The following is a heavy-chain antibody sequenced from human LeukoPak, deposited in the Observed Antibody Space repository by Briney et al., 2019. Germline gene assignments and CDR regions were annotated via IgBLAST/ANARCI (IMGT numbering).Heavy chain of an antibody. CDR1: GGSISSGSYY. CDR3: ARARRQQLVS. CDR2: INHSGST. D-gene: IGHD6-13*01. V-gene: IGHV4-39*07. J-gene: IGHJ4*02. Sequence: SETLSLTCTVSGGSISSGSYYWGWIRQPPGKGLEWIGEINHSGSTNYNPSLKSRVTISVDTSKNQFSLKLSSVTAADTAVYYCARARRQQLVSWGQGTLVTVSS.